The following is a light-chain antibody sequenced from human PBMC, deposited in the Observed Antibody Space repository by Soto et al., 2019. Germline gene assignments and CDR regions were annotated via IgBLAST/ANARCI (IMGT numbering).Light chain of an antibody. CDR2: DVN. J-gene: IGLJ1*01. Sequence: QSALTQPASVSGSPGQSITISCTGSSSDVGGYNYVSWYQQHPDKAPKVIIYDVNNRPSGVSNRFSGSKSGNTASLTISGFQAEDEADYYCSTYTSSSPWVFGTGTKLTVL. V-gene: IGLV2-14*01. CDR1: SSDVGGYNY. CDR3: STYTSSSPWV.